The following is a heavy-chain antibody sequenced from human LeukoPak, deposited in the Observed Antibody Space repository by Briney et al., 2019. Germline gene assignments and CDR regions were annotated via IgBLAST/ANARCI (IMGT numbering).Heavy chain of an antibody. CDR3: VKDSRYYGSGSDHVDY. D-gene: IGHD3-10*01. Sequence: GRSLRLSCAASGFTFSSYGMHWVRQAPGKGLEWVAVISYDGSNKYYADSVKGRFTISRDNSKNTLYLQMNSLRAEDTAVYYCVKDSRYYGSGSDHVDYWGQGTLVTVSS. V-gene: IGHV3-30*18. CDR2: ISYDGSNK. J-gene: IGHJ4*02. CDR1: GFTFSSYG.